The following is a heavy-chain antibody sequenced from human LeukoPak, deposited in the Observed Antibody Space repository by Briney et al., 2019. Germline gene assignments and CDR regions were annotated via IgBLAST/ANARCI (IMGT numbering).Heavy chain of an antibody. J-gene: IGHJ5*02. CDR2: VDPEDGET. CDR1: GYTFTDYY. CDR3: ATFQQQLVQDWFDP. V-gene: IGHV1-69-2*01. D-gene: IGHD6-13*01. Sequence: ATVKISCKVSGYTFTDYYMHWVQPAPGKGLEWMGLVDPEDGETIYAEKFQGRVTITADTSTDTAYMELSSLRSEDTAVYYCATFQQQLVQDWFDPWGQGTLVTVSS.